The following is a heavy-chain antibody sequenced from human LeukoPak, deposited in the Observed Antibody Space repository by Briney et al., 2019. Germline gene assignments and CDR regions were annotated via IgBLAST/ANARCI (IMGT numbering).Heavy chain of an antibody. J-gene: IGHJ6*02. CDR2: ISYGGSNK. Sequence: PGGSLKLSCTACGFTFSSEGMHRVRQAPFNELNWVAVISYGGSNKYYAGSVRGRLPISRDNSKNTLYLQMNSLRAEDTAVYYCAREVYYYGSGSGMDVWGQGTTVTVSS. D-gene: IGHD3-10*01. CDR3: AREVYYYGSGSGMDV. CDR1: GFTFSSEG. V-gene: IGHV3-30*03.